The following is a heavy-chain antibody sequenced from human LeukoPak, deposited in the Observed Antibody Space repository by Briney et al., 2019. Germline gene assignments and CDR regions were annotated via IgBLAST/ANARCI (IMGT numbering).Heavy chain of an antibody. CDR1: GGSISSYY. D-gene: IGHD3-22*01. CDR2: IHYSGST. V-gene: IGHV4-59*08. CDR3: ARHGSGYAFDY. J-gene: IGHJ4*02. Sequence: PSETLSLTCTVSGGSISSYYWSWIRQPPGKGLEWIGYIHYSGSTNYNPSLKSRVTISVDTSKNQFSLKLSSVTAADTAVYYCARHGSGYAFDYWGQGTLVTVSS.